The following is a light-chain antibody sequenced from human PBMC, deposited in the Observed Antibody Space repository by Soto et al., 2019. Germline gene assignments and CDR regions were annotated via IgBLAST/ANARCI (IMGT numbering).Light chain of an antibody. CDR2: EVN. V-gene: IGLV2-8*01. Sequence: QSVLTQPPSASGSPGQSVAISCTGTSSDVGGYNYVSWYQQHPGKAPKLMIYEVNKRPSGVPDRFSGSKSGNTASLTVSGLQAEDEADYYCSSYAGSHTYEVFGGGTKLTVL. J-gene: IGLJ3*02. CDR3: SSYAGSHTYEV. CDR1: SSDVGGYNY.